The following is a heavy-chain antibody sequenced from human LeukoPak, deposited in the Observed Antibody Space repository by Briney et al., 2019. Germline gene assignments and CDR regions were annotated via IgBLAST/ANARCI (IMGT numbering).Heavy chain of an antibody. CDR1: GFTFCTYW. D-gene: IGHD6-13*01. J-gene: IGHJ4*02. CDR3: ARDSAGNDY. Sequence: GGPLRLPCEASGFTFCTYWMSWVPQAPGKGLGWVAKIKLNGSQKYYMDSVKGRFTISRDNAKNSLYLQMNSLRAEDTAMYFCARDSAGNDYWGQGTLVTVSS. V-gene: IGHV3-7*01. CDR2: IKLNGSQK.